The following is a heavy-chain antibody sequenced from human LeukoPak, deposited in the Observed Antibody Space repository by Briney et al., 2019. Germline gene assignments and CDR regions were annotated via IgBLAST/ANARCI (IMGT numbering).Heavy chain of an antibody. Sequence: SVKISCKASGGTFSSYAISWVRQDPGQGLEWMGRIIPILGIANYAQKFQGRVTITADKSTSTAYMELSSLRSEDTAVYYCARDLEGDPYYYDSSGYYTDYWGQGTLVTVSS. J-gene: IGHJ4*02. CDR2: IIPILGIA. CDR1: GGTFSSYA. V-gene: IGHV1-69*04. CDR3: ARDLEGDPYYYDSSGYYTDY. D-gene: IGHD3-22*01.